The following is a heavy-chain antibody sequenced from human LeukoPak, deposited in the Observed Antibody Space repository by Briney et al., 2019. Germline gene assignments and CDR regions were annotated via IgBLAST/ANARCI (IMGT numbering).Heavy chain of an antibody. D-gene: IGHD6-19*01. CDR3: ARHFSSAWHSNDY. CDR2: IYTSGST. V-gene: IGHV4-61*02. CDR1: GGSISSGSYY. Sequence: SETLSLTCTVSGGSISSGSYYWSWIRQPAGKRVEWIGRIYTSGSTYYNPSLKSRVTISVDTSKNQFSLHLTSVTAADTAVYYCARHFSSAWHSNDYWGQGTLVTVSS. J-gene: IGHJ4*02.